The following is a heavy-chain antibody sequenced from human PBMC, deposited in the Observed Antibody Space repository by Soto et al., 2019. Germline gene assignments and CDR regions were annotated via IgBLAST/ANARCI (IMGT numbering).Heavy chain of an antibody. Sequence: GGSLRLSCAASGFTFSNAWMSWVRQAPGKGLEWVGRIKSKTDGGTTDYAAPVKGRFTISRDDSKNTLYLQMNSLKTEDTAVYYCTTRYGSGSYYNEFWFDPWGQGTLVTVSS. CDR2: IKSKTDGGTT. CDR3: TTRYGSGSYYNEFWFDP. CDR1: GFTFSNAW. D-gene: IGHD3-10*01. V-gene: IGHV3-15*01. J-gene: IGHJ5*02.